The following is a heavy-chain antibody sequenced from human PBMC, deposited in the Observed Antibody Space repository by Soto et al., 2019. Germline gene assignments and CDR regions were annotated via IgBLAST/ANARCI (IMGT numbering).Heavy chain of an antibody. CDR3: ARGSFLEWLTRLYYYYYMDV. CDR1: GYTFTSYD. D-gene: IGHD3-3*01. V-gene: IGHV1-8*01. J-gene: IGHJ6*03. Sequence: ASVKVSCKASGYTFTSYDINWVRQATGQGLEWMGWMNPNSGNTGYAQKFQGRVTMPRNTSIGKAYMELSSLRSEDTAVYYCARGSFLEWLTRLYYYYYMDVWGKGTTVTVSS. CDR2: MNPNSGNT.